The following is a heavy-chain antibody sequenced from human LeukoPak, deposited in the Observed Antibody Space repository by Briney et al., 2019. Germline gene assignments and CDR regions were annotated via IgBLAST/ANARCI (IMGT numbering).Heavy chain of an antibody. CDR2: ISYSGNT. D-gene: IGHD1-26*01. CDR1: GGSINNYY. V-gene: IGHV4-59*01. Sequence: SETLSLTCTVSGGSINNYYWSWIRQPPGKGLEWIGHISYSGNTNYNSSLRSRVTVSVDTSNNQFSLRLSSVTAADTAVYYCARDSYTGNYFEDTFDIWGQGTMVTVSS. J-gene: IGHJ3*02. CDR3: ARDSYTGNYFEDTFDI.